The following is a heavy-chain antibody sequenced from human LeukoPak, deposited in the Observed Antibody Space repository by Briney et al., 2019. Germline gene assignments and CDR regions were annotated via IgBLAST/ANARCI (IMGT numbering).Heavy chain of an antibody. Sequence: SGGSLRLSCAASGFTFSSYAMHWVRQAPGKGLEWVAVISYDGSNKYYADSVKGRFTISRDNSKNTLYLQMNSLRAEDTAEYYCARDAPSPGAAHSSSYYFDYWGQGTLVTVSS. CDR3: ARDAPSPGAAHSSSYYFDY. D-gene: IGHD6-13*01. V-gene: IGHV3-30-3*01. CDR1: GFTFSSYA. J-gene: IGHJ4*02. CDR2: ISYDGSNK.